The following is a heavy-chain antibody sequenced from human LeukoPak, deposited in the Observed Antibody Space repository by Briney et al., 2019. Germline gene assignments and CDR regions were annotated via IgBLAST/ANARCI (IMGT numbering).Heavy chain of an antibody. J-gene: IGHJ4*02. D-gene: IGHD6-6*01. Sequence: GGSLRLSFAASGCTYSSYAMIWVRQAPAKGVEGVSAISGSGGRTYYADSVKGRFTISRDNSKNTLYLQMNSLRDEDTAVYYCAKYKQLAFFDYGGQGTLVTVSS. CDR3: AKYKQLAFFDY. CDR1: GCTYSSYA. CDR2: ISGSGGRT. V-gene: IGHV3-23*01.